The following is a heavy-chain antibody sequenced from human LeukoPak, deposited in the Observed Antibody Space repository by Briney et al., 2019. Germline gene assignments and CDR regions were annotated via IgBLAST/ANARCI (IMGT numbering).Heavy chain of an antibody. V-gene: IGHV5-51*01. J-gene: IGHJ3*01. D-gene: IGHD1-26*01. Sequence: GESLKISCKVSGYSFTSYCIGWVRQMPGKGLEWMGIIYPGDSGPTYSPSFQGQVTISVDKSINTAYLQWSSLQASDTAMYYCGMSGDRVPLQDDVFDVWGQGTMITVST. CDR1: GYSFTSYC. CDR3: GMSGDRVPLQDDVFDV. CDR2: IYPGDSGP.